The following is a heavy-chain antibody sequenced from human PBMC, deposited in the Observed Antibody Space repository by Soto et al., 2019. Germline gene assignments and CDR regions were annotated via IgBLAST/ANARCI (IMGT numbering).Heavy chain of an antibody. V-gene: IGHV4-34*01. J-gene: IGHJ5*02. D-gene: IGHD6-13*01. CDR2: INHSGST. Sequence: SETLSLTCAVYGGSFSGYYWSWIHQPPGKGLEWIGEINHSGSTNYTPSLKRRVTISVDTSKNQFSLKLSSVTAADTAVYYCARGRGSSWYLRQHWFDPWRKGTLVTVSS. CDR1: GGSFSGYY. CDR3: ARGRGSSWYLRQHWFDP.